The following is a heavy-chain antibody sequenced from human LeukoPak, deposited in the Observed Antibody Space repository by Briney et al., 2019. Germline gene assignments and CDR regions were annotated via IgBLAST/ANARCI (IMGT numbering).Heavy chain of an antibody. V-gene: IGHV4-59*01. Sequence: SETLSLTCTVSGGSTSSYYWSWIRQPPGKGLEWIGYIYYSGSTNYNPSLKSRVTISVDTSKNQFSLKLSSVTAADTAVYYCARVQNTAMALIQYNWFDPWGQGTLVTVSS. CDR2: IYYSGST. CDR1: GGSTSSYY. J-gene: IGHJ5*02. D-gene: IGHD5-18*01. CDR3: ARVQNTAMALIQYNWFDP.